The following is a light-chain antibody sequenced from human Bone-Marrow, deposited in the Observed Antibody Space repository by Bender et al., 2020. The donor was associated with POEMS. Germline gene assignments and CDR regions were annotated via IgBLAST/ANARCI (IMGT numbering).Light chain of an antibody. CDR2: EVS. J-gene: IGLJ1*01. V-gene: IGLV2-14*01. Sequence: QSDLTQPASVSGSPGQSITISCSGTSSDVGAYNFVSWYQQHPGKVPKLIIYEVSDRPSGVSHRFSGSKSGNTATLTISGLETADEADYYCSSYTATLFVFGTGTKVTVL. CDR3: SSYTATLFV. CDR1: SSDVGAYNF.